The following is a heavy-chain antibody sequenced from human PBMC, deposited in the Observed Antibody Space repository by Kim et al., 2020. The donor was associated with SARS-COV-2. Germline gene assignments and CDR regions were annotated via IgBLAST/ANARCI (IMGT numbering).Heavy chain of an antibody. CDR2: INSKGSPR. CDR3: VRELAN. CDR1: GFSFSDYY. Sequence: GGSLRLSCAASGFSFSDYYMNWIRQAPGKGLEWVAYINSKGSPRKYADSVNGRFSISRDNAKKSLSLQMNSLTPEDTAVYYCVRELANWGQGTLVTVPS. D-gene: IGHD6-13*01. J-gene: IGHJ4*02. V-gene: IGHV3-11*01.